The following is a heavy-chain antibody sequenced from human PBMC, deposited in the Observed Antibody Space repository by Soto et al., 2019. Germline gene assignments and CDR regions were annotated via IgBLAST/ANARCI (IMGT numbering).Heavy chain of an antibody. CDR3: AKGEVRGIIPSYFDY. J-gene: IGHJ4*02. D-gene: IGHD3-10*01. V-gene: IGHV3-30*18. CDR2: ISNDGSNE. Sequence: RRLSCAGSGFTFRWFGMNWVRQAPGKGLEWVARISNDGSNEYYVDSVKGLFTISRDNSKNTLYLQMDSLRAEDTAVYYCAKGEVRGIIPSYFDYWGLGTLVTVSS. CDR1: GFTFRWFG.